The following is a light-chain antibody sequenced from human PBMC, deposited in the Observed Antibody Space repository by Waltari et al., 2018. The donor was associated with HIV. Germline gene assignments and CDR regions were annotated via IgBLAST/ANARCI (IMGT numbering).Light chain of an antibody. J-gene: IGKJ2*01. V-gene: IGKV1-39*01. CDR2: AAS. CDR3: QQSYSTPYT. Sequence: EIPVTQSPSSLSASVGDRVNITCRASQSISSYLNWYQQKPGKAPKLLIYAASSLQSGVPSRFSGSGSGTDFTLTIGSLQPEDFATYYCQQSYSTPYTFGQGTNLEIK. CDR1: QSISSY.